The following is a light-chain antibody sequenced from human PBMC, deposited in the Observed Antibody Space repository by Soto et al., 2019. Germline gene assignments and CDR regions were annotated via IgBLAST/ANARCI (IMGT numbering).Light chain of an antibody. CDR3: QTYDTSLRGVV. Sequence: QSVLTQPPSVSAAPGQTVTISCTGSSSNIGAGFDVHWYQQLPGTAPKVFIYGNSNRPSGVPDRFSGSKSGTSASLAITGLQAGDEADYYCQTYDTSLRGVVFGGGTKLTVL. J-gene: IGLJ3*02. CDR2: GNS. V-gene: IGLV1-40*01. CDR1: SSNIGAGFD.